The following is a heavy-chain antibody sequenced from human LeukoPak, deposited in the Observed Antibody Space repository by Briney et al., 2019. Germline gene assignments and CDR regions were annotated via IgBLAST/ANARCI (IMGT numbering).Heavy chain of an antibody. CDR2: ISSSSSYI. V-gene: IGHV3-21*01. D-gene: IGHD3-10*01. CDR3: ARDLRFAPWRFDY. Sequence: GGSLRLSCAASGFTFSSYSMNWVRQAPGKGLEWVSSISSSSSYIYYADSVKGRFTISRDNAKNSLYLQMNSLRAEDTAVYYCARDLRFAPWRFDYWGQGTLVTVSS. CDR1: GFTFSSYS. J-gene: IGHJ4*02.